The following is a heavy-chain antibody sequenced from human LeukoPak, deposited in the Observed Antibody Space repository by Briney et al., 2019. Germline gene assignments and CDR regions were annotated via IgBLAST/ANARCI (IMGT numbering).Heavy chain of an antibody. V-gene: IGHV1-46*01. CDR3: ARWGYGGNSGFDY. Sequence: ASVRVSCKASGYTFTSYYMHWVRQAPGQGLEWMGIINPSGGSTSYAQKFQGRVTMTRDMSTSTVYMELSSLRSEDTAVYYCARWGYGGNSGFDYWGQGTLVTVSS. D-gene: IGHD4-23*01. CDR1: GYTFTSYY. CDR2: INPSGGST. J-gene: IGHJ4*02.